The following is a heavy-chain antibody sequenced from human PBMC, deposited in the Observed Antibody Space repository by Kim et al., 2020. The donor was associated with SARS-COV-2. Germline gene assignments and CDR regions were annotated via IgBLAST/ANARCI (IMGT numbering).Heavy chain of an antibody. J-gene: IGHJ4*02. V-gene: IGHV4-59*08. Sequence: YHPHLKGRVTISVDTSKNQFSLKLSSVTAADTAVYYCARHLGLRMRPFDYWGQGTLVTVSS. CDR3: ARHLGLRMRPFDY. D-gene: IGHD1-7*01.